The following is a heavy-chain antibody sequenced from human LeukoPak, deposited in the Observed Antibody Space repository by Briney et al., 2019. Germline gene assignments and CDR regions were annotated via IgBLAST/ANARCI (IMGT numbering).Heavy chain of an antibody. J-gene: IGHJ4*02. CDR1: GGSISSSSYY. CDR2: IYYSGST. CDR3: ARLGPRIPTYDY. Sequence: PSETLPLTCTVSGGSISSSSYYWGWIRQPPGKGLEWIGSIYYSGSTYYNLSLKSRVTISVDASKNQFSLKLSSVTAADTAVYYCARLGPRIPTYDYWGQGTLVTVSS. V-gene: IGHV4-39*01.